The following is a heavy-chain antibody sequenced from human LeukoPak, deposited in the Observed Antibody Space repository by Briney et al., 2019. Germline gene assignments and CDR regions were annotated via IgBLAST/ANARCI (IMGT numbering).Heavy chain of an antibody. CDR3: ARGGDSYGAPYYFDY. V-gene: IGHV3-48*01. D-gene: IGHD5-18*01. CDR2: ISSSSSTI. Sequence: GGSLRLSCAASGFTFSSYSMNWVRQAPGKGLEWVSYISSSSSTIYYADSVKGRFTISRDNAKNSLYLQMNSLRAEDTAVYYCARGGDSYGAPYYFDYWGQGTLVTVSS. CDR1: GFTFSSYS. J-gene: IGHJ4*02.